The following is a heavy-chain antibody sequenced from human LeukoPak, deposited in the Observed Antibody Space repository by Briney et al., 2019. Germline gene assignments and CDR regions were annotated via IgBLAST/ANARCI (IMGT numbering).Heavy chain of an antibody. V-gene: IGHV4-34*01. Sequence: PSETLSLTCAVYGGSFSGYYWSWIRQPPGKGLEWIGEINHSGSTNYNPSLKSRVTISVDKSKNQFSLKLSSVTAADTAVYYCARALTGCGGDCHHGYWGQGTLVTVSS. CDR2: INHSGST. CDR1: GGSFSGYY. D-gene: IGHD2-21*02. CDR3: ARALTGCGGDCHHGY. J-gene: IGHJ4*02.